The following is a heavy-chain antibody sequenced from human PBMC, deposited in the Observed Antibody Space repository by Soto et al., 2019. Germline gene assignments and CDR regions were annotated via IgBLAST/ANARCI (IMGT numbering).Heavy chain of an antibody. D-gene: IGHD1-1*01. CDR1: GDSVSSNSAS. J-gene: IGHJ6*03. V-gene: IGHV6-1*01. Sequence: SQTLSLTCDISGDSVSSNSASWNWIRQTPSRGLEWLGRTYYRSKWYINYAVSVKSRITVNPDTSKNQFSLQLNSVTPEDTAVYYCARGSWDDVTGHYYMDVWGKGTTVTVSS. CDR2: TYYRSKWYI. CDR3: ARGSWDDVTGHYYMDV.